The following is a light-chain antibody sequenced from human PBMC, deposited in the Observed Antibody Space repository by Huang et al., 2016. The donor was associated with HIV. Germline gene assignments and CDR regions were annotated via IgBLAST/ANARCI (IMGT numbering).Light chain of an antibody. CDR3: QQDYLYPWT. CDR1: QDVSTY. CDR2: SAS. J-gene: IGKJ1*01. Sequence: AIRITQSPPSLSASTGDRVTITCRANQDVSTYLAWYQQKPGKAPDLVMYSASTLQDGVPSRFSGDGSATDFSLTISCLQSEDVATYYCQQDYLYPWTFGQGTKVEI. V-gene: IGKV1-8*01.